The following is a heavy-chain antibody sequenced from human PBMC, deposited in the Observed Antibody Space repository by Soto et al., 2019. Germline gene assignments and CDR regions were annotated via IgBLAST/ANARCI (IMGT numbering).Heavy chain of an antibody. J-gene: IGHJ4*02. V-gene: IGHV4-61*01. Sequence: SETLSLTCTVSGGSVSSGSYYWSWIRQPPGKGLKWIGYIYYSGSTNYNPSLKSRVTISVDTSKNQFSLKLSSVTAADTAVYYCARENVDTAMAQPFDYWGQGTLVTVSS. CDR2: IYYSGST. CDR3: ARENVDTAMAQPFDY. D-gene: IGHD5-18*01. CDR1: GGSVSSGSYY.